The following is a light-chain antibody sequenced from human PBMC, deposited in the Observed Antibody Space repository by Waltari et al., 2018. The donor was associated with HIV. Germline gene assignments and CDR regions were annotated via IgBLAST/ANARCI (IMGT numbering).Light chain of an antibody. CDR2: GVT. V-gene: IGLV2-14*01. CDR1: NRNIGFFNL. CDR3: NSYSSDDTVV. Sequence: QSALTQPASVSGSPGQSLTITCTGTNRNIGFFNLVSWYQQSPGQAPHLIIDGVTSRPPGVSNRFSGSKSGNTASLTISGLQTDDEAEYYCNSYSSDDTVVFGGGTKLTVL. J-gene: IGLJ2*01.